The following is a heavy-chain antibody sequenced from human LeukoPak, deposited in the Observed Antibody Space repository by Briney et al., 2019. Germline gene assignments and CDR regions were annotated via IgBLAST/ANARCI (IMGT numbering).Heavy chain of an antibody. CDR1: RGITRYY. V-gene: IGHV4-59*01. CDR3: AGGGYCGVSSCFAPLLDW. D-gene: IGHD2-15*01. Sequence: SETLSLTCTVCRGITRYYWFLVRQSPGKGLGWVGYIYNTGTTNYNPSLKSRATMSVDTSKSQFSLKLSSVTAADTAIYYCAGGGYCGVSSCFAPLLDWWGQGSPVTVSS. J-gene: IGHJ4*02. CDR2: IYNTGTT.